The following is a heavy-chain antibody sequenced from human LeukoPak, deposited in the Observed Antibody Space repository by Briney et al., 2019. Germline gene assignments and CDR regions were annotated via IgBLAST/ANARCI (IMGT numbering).Heavy chain of an antibody. D-gene: IGHD5-18*01. J-gene: IGHJ4*02. V-gene: IGHV4-34*01. CDR3: ASRGRGAMANFDY. CDR1: GGSFSGYY. CDR2: INHSGST. Sequence: NPSETLSLTCAVYGGSFSGYYWSWIRQPPGKGLEWIGEINHSGSTNYNPSLKSRVTISVDTSKNQFSLKLSSVTAADTAVYYCASRGRGAMANFDYWGQGTLVTVSS.